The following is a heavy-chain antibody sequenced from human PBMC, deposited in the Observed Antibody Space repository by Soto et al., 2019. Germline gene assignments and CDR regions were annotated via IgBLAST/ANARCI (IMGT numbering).Heavy chain of an antibody. CDR3: VMDWFDP. CDR2: ISWNSGSI. J-gene: IGHJ5*02. D-gene: IGHD3-16*01. V-gene: IGHV3-9*01. CDR1: GFTFDDYA. Sequence: EVQLVESGGGLVQPGRSLRLSCAASGFTFDDYAMHWVRQAPGKGLEWVSGISWNSGSIGYADSVKGRFTISRDNAKNSLYLQMNSLRAEVTALYYCVMDWFDPWGQGTLVTVSS.